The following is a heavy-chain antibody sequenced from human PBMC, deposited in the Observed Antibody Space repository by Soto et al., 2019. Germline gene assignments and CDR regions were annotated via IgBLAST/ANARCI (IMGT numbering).Heavy chain of an antibody. CDR2: INHSGST. Sequence: PSETLSLTCTVSGGSISSGCYYWSWIRQPPGKLLEWIGEINHSGSTNYNPSLKSRVTISVDTSKNQFSLKLSSVTAADTAVYYCARVSNYYDRTPIKTDAFDIWGQGTMVTVSS. CDR3: ARVSNYYDRTPIKTDAFDI. D-gene: IGHD3-22*01. V-gene: IGHV4-39*07. CDR1: GGSISSGCYY. J-gene: IGHJ3*02.